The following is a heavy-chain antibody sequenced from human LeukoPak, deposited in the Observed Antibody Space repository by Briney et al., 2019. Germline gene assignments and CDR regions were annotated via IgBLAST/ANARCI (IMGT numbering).Heavy chain of an antibody. J-gene: IGHJ4*02. D-gene: IGHD3-3*01. Sequence: KPGESLKISCKGSGYSFTSYWIGWVRQMPGKGLEWKGIIYPGDSDTRYSPSFQGQVTISADKSISTAYLQWSSLKASDTAMYYCARQSYDFWSGPTRYFDYWGQGTLVTVSS. CDR3: ARQSYDFWSGPTRYFDY. CDR1: GYSFTSYW. V-gene: IGHV5-51*01. CDR2: IYPGDSDT.